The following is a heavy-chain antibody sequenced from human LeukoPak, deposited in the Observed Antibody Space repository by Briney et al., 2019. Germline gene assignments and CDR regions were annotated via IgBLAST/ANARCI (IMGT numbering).Heavy chain of an antibody. CDR1: GGSFSGYY. CDR2: IYYSGST. Sequence: SETLSLTCAVYGGSFSGYYWSWIRQPPGKGLEWIGYIYYSGSTNYNPSLKSRVTISVDTSKNQFSLKLSSVTAADTAVYYCARDPGYCSGGSCYGFDYWGQGTLVTVSS. D-gene: IGHD2-15*01. V-gene: IGHV4-59*01. CDR3: ARDPGYCSGGSCYGFDY. J-gene: IGHJ4*02.